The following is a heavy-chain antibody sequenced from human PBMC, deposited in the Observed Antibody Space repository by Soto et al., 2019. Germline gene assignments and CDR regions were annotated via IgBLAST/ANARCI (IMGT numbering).Heavy chain of an antibody. CDR1: GGTFSSYA. CDR3: ASSPPPGYDFWSGYYGAFDI. D-gene: IGHD3-3*01. CDR2: IIPIFGTA. J-gene: IGHJ3*02. V-gene: IGHV1-69*13. Sequence: SVKVSCKASGGTFSSYAISWVRQAPGQGLEWMGGIIPIFGTANYAQKFQGRVTITADASTSTAYMELSSLRSEDTAVYYCASSPPPGYDFWSGYYGAFDIWGQGTMVTVSS.